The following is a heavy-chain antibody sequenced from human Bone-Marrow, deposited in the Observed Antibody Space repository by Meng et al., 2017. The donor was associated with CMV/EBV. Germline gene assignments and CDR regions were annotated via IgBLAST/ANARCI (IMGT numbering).Heavy chain of an antibody. J-gene: IGHJ6*02. V-gene: IGHV1-18*01. CDR2: VGGCDGDT. Sequence: ASVKVSCKASGYTFSRYGVSWVRQAPGQGLEWLGWVGGCDGDTNYALEFRGRVTMTTDTATNTAYMELRSLRSDDTAVYYCARVGIQLWLLSPTRGMDVWGQGTTVTVSS. D-gene: IGHD5-18*01. CDR3: ARVGIQLWLLSPTRGMDV. CDR1: GYTFSRYG.